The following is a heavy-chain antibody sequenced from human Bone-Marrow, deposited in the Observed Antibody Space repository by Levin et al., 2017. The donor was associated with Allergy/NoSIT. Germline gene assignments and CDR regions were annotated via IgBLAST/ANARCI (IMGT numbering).Heavy chain of an antibody. CDR3: ATDHPAVG. V-gene: IGHV4-59*12. D-gene: IGHD1-26*01. CDR1: GGSITSYY. CDR2: IYYSGST. Sequence: SQTLSLTCTVSGGSITSYYWSWIRQPPGKGLEWIGYIYYSGSTNYNPSLKSRVTISVDTSKNQFSLKLSSVTAADTAVYYCATDHPAVGWGQGTLVTVSS. J-gene: IGHJ4*02.